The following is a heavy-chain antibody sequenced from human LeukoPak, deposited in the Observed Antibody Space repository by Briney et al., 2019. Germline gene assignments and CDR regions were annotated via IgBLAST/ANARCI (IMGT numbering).Heavy chain of an antibody. V-gene: IGHV1-46*01. CDR1: GYTFTSYY. Sequence: ASVKVSCKASGYTFTSYYMHWVRQAPGQGLEWMGIINPSGGSTSYAQKFQGRVTMTRDMSTSTVYMELSSLRSEDTAVYYCARDDYYYDSSGSNWFDPWGQGTLVTVSS. CDR2: INPSGGST. CDR3: ARDDYYYDSSGSNWFDP. D-gene: IGHD3-22*01. J-gene: IGHJ5*02.